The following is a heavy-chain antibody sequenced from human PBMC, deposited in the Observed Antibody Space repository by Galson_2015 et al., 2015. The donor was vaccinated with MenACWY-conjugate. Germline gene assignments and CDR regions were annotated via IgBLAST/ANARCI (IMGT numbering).Heavy chain of an antibody. V-gene: IGHV3-30*01. CDR1: GFNFNMYS. Sequence: SLRLSCEASGFNFNMYSLHWIRQAPGKGLEWVAVISYDGKDKFYGDSVKGRFIILRDNSKNTVYLQMNSLRGEDTGVYFCARVGQERRTLLPNFDGWGQGTRVTVSS. CDR2: ISYDGKDK. D-gene: IGHD3-22*01. J-gene: IGHJ4*02. CDR3: ARVGQERRTLLPNFDG.